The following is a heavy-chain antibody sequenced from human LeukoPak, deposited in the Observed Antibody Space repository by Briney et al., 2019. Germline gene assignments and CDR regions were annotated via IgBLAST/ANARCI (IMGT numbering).Heavy chain of an antibody. V-gene: IGHV3-9*01. CDR3: AKAMIVVITDDAFDN. CDR1: GFTFDDYA. CDR2: ISWNSDTR. D-gene: IGHD3-22*01. J-gene: IGHJ3*02. Sequence: PPGRSLRLSCAASGFTFDDYAMHWVRQAPGKGLEWVSGISWNSDTRTYADSVKGRFTISRDNAKNSLYLQMNSLRAEDTALYYCAKAMIVVITDDAFDNWGQGTMVTVSS.